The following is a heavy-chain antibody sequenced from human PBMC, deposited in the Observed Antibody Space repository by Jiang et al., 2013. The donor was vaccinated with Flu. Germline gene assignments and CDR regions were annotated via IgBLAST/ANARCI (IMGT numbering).Heavy chain of an antibody. CDR2: IYWDDDK. D-gene: IGHD3-10*01. CDR3: AHRPMVRGVIIGGFDY. CDR1: GFSLSTSGVG. J-gene: IGHJ4*02. Sequence: PTQTLTLTCTFSGFSLSTSGVGVGWIRQPPGKALEWLALIYWDDDKRYSPSLKSRLTITKDTSKNQVVLTMTNMDPVDTATYYCAHRPMVRGVIIGGFDYWGQGTLVTVSS. V-gene: IGHV2-5*02.